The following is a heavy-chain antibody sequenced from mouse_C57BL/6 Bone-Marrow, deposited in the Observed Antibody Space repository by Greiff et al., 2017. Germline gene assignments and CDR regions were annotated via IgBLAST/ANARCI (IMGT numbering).Heavy chain of an antibody. CDR1: GFTFSSYA. CDR2: ISDGGSYT. V-gene: IGHV5-4*03. CDR3: ARYYYGSSRWYFDV. D-gene: IGHD1-1*01. J-gene: IGHJ1*03. Sequence: EVKLVESGGGLVKPGGSLKLSCAASGFTFSSYAMSWVRQTPEKRLEWVATISDGGSYTYYPDNVKGRFTISRDNAKNNLYLQMGHLKSEDTAMYYCARYYYGSSRWYFDVWGTGTTVTVSS.